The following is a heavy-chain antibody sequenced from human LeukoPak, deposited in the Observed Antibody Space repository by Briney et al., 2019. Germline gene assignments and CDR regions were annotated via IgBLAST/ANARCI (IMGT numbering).Heavy chain of an antibody. CDR1: GFTYSSYW. J-gene: IGHJ4*02. D-gene: IGHD6-13*01. CDR3: TEYSSSWYYFDY. V-gene: IGHV3-15*01. Sequence: GGSLRLSCAASGFTYSSYWMSWVRQAPGKGLEWVGRIKSKTDGGTTDYAAPVKGRFTISRDDSKNTLYLQMNSLKTEDTAVYYCTEYSSSWYYFDYWGPGTLVTVSS. CDR2: IKSKTDGGTT.